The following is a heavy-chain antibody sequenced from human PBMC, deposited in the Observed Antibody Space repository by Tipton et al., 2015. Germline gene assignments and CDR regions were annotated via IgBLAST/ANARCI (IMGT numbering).Heavy chain of an antibody. CDR2: IHYNGST. J-gene: IGHJ5*01. Sequence: TLSLTCTVSGGSISSGGYYWTWIPQHPGKGLEWIGYIHYNGSTYNNPSLKSRVTISEDTSKNQFSLKLRSVTAADTAVYYCASIVTVGNWFDSWGQGILVTVSS. D-gene: IGHD5-18*01. CDR3: ASIVTVGNWFDS. V-gene: IGHV4-31*03. CDR1: GGSISSGGYY.